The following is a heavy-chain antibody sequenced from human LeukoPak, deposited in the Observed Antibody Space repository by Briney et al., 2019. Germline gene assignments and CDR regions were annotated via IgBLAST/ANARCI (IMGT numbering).Heavy chain of an antibody. J-gene: IGHJ3*01. D-gene: IGHD2-15*01. V-gene: IGHV1-2*02. CDR2: INPNSGGT. CDR3: EVVAVTHRQAFDL. Sequence: ASVKVSCKASGYTFTGCYMHWVRQAPGQGLEWMGWINPNSGGTNYAQKFQGRVTMTRDKSIRTAYMELSRLTSDDTAVYYCEVVAVTHRQAFDLWGQGTLVTVCS. CDR1: GYTFTGCY.